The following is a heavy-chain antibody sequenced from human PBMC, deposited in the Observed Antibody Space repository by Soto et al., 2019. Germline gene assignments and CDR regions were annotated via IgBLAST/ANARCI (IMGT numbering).Heavy chain of an antibody. CDR2: IYYSGST. D-gene: IGHD2-2*01. CDR3: ARAVPAASDAFDI. J-gene: IGHJ3*02. Sequence: PSETLSLTCTVSGGSISSGDYYWSWIRQPPGKGLEWIGYIYYSGSTYYNPSLKSRVTISVDTSKNQFSLKLSSVTAADTAVYYCARAVPAASDAFDIWGQGTMVTVSS. CDR1: GGSISSGDYY. V-gene: IGHV4-30-4*01.